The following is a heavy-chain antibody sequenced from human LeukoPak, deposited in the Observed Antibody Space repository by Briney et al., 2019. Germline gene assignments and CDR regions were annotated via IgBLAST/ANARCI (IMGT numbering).Heavy chain of an antibody. CDR2: ISYDGSNK. Sequence: GGSLRLSCAASGLTFSSYAMHWVRQAPGKGLEWVAVISYDGSNKYYADSVKGRFTISRDNSKNTLYLQMNSLRAEDTAVYYCARDLAMVHLFDYWGQGTLVTVSS. CDR1: GLTFSSYA. V-gene: IGHV3-30*04. CDR3: ARDLAMVHLFDY. J-gene: IGHJ4*02. D-gene: IGHD5-18*01.